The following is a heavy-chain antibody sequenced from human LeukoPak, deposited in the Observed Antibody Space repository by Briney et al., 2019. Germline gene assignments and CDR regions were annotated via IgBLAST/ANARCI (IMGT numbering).Heavy chain of an antibody. CDR2: ISAYNGNT. CDR3: ARIQFTIFGVVTYYYMDV. Sequence: ASVKVSCKASGYTFTSYGISWVRQAPGQGLEWMGWISAYNGNTNYAQKLQGRVTMTTDTSTSTAYMELRNLRSDDTAVYYCARIQFTIFGVVTYYYMDVWGKGTTVTVSS. V-gene: IGHV1-18*01. CDR1: GYTFTSYG. D-gene: IGHD3-3*01. J-gene: IGHJ6*03.